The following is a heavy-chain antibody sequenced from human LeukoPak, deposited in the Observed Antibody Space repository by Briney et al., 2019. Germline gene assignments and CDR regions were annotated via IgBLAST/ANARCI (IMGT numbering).Heavy chain of an antibody. CDR2: ISVYNGNT. Sequence: ASVKVSCKSSGYTFTSYGITWVRQAPGQGLEWMGWISVYNGNTNYAQKFQGRVTITADKSTSTAYMELSSLRSDDTAVYYCASYRGSSGYYYYMDVWGKGTTVTVSS. D-gene: IGHD3-10*01. J-gene: IGHJ6*03. CDR1: GYTFTSYG. V-gene: IGHV1-18*01. CDR3: ASYRGSSGYYYYMDV.